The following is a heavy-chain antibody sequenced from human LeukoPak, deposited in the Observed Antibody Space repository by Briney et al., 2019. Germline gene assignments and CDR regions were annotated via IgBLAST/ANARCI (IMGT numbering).Heavy chain of an antibody. CDR1: GGSISSSSYY. D-gene: IGHD3-10*01. CDR2: IYYSGST. Sequence: SETLSLTCTVSGGSISSSSYYWGWIRQPPGKGLEWIGSIYYSGSTYYNPSLKSRVTISVDTSKNQFSLNLSSVTAADTAVFYCARLGVTQDAFDIWDQGTMVTVSS. CDR3: ARLGVTQDAFDI. V-gene: IGHV4-39*07. J-gene: IGHJ3*02.